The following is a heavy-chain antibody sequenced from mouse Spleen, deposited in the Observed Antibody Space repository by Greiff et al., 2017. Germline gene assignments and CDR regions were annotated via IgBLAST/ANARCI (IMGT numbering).Heavy chain of an antibody. CDR2: ISYDGSN. CDR3: ARKGLYYRYDEFAY. Sequence: EVKLQESGPGLVKPSQSLSLTCSVTGYSITSGYYWNWIRQFPGNKLEWMGYISYDGSNNYNPSLKNRISITRDTSKNQFFLKLNSVTTEDTATYYCARKGLYYRYDEFAYWGQGTLVTVSA. D-gene: IGHD2-14*01. J-gene: IGHJ3*01. V-gene: IGHV3-6*02. CDR1: GYSITSGYY.